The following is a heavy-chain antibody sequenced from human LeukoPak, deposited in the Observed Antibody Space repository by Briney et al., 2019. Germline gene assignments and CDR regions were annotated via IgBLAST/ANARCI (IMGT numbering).Heavy chain of an antibody. CDR1: GFTFSSYT. D-gene: IGHD5-12*01. CDR3: ARDTGGYDSLTN. J-gene: IGHJ4*02. V-gene: IGHV3-21*01. Sequence: GGSLRLSCEASGFTFSSYTMSWVRQSPGKGLEWVSCISSSNTYRYYADSVKGRFTISRDNAKNSVYLDMNSLRAEDTAVYYCARDTGGYDSLTNWGQGTLVTVSS. CDR2: ISSSNTYR.